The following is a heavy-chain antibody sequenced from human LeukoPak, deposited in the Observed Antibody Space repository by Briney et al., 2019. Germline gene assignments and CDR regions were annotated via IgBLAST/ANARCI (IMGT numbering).Heavy chain of an antibody. CDR3: ARGRVLTNFDY. CDR1: GGSVSDYY. D-gene: IGHD2/OR15-2a*01. V-gene: IGHV4-38-2*02. CDR2: IYHSGST. Sequence: SETLSLTCTISGGSVSDYYWSWIRQSPGKGLEWIGSIYHSGSTYYNPSLKSRVTISVDTSKNQFSLKLSSVTAADTAVYYCARGRVLTNFDYWGQGTLVTVSS. J-gene: IGHJ4*02.